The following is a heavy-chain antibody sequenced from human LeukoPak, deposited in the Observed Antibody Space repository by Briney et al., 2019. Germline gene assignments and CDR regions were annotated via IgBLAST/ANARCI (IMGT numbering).Heavy chain of an antibody. Sequence: ASVKVSCKASGYTFTSYGISWVRQAPGQGLEWMGWISAYNGNTNYAQKLQGRVTTTTDTSTSTAYMELRSLRSDDTAVYYCARDVEYQLPYDAFDIWGQGTMVTVSS. D-gene: IGHD2-2*01. CDR1: GYTFTSYG. J-gene: IGHJ3*02. CDR3: ARDVEYQLPYDAFDI. V-gene: IGHV1-18*01. CDR2: ISAYNGNT.